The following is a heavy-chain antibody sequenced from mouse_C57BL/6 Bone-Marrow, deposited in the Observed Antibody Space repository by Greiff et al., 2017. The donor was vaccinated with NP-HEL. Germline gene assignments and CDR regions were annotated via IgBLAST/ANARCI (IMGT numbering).Heavy chain of an antibody. V-gene: IGHV1-82*01. CDR1: GYAFSSSW. Sequence: VQLQQSGPELVKPGASVKISCKASGYAFSSSWMNWVKQRPGKGLEWIGRIYPGDGDTTYNGKFKGQATLTADKSSSPAYMQLSSLTSEYSAVYVCARWGLLLRRSFWYFDVWGTGTTVTVSS. J-gene: IGHJ1*03. D-gene: IGHD1-1*01. CDR3: ARWGLLLRRSFWYFDV. CDR2: IYPGDGDT.